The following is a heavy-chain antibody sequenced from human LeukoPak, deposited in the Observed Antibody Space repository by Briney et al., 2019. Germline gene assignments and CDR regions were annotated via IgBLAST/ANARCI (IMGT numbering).Heavy chain of an antibody. D-gene: IGHD3-9*01. CDR2: ISAYNGNT. V-gene: IGHV1-18*01. CDR1: GYTFTSYG. CDR3: ARDPYDILTGFRAFDI. Sequence: ASVKVSCKASGYTFTSYGISWVRQAPGQGLEWMGWISAYNGNTNYAQKLQGRVTMTTDTSTSTAYMELRSLRSDDTAVYYCARDPYDILTGFRAFDIWGQGTMVTVSS. J-gene: IGHJ3*02.